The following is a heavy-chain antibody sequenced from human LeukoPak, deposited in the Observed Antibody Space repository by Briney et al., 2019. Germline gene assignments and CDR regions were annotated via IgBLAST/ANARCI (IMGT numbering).Heavy chain of an antibody. CDR1: GFTFSSYW. Sequence: GGSLRLSCAASGFTFSSYWMSWVRQAPGKGLEWVANIKQDGSEKYYVDSVKGRFTISRDNAKNSLYPQMNSLRAEDTAVYYCARDLVDYYDSSGYYWGQGTLVTVSS. CDR2: IKQDGSEK. J-gene: IGHJ4*02. D-gene: IGHD3-22*01. CDR3: ARDLVDYYDSSGYY. V-gene: IGHV3-7*01.